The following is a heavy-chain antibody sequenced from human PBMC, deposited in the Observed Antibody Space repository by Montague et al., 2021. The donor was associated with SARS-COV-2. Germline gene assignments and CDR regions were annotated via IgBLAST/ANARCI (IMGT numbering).Heavy chain of an antibody. V-gene: IGHV4-31*03. CDR1: GGSISSGGYY. CDR2: IYYSGST. J-gene: IGHJ2*01. D-gene: IGHD2-21*02. Sequence: TLSLTCTVSGGSISSGGYYWSWIRQHPGKGLEWIGYIYYSGSTYYNPSLKSRVTISVDTSKNQFSLKLSSVTAADTAVYYCARVHIVVVTAMRCFDLWGRGTLVTVSS. CDR3: ARVHIVVVTAMRCFDL.